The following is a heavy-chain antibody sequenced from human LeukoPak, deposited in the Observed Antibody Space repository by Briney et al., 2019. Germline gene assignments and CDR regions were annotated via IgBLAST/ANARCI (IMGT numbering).Heavy chain of an antibody. V-gene: IGHV3-69-1*02. CDR3: AELGITMIGGV. Sequence: GGSLRLSCAASGFTFDDYGMSWVRQAPGKGLVWVSVIYSGGSTYYADSVKGRFTISKDNAKNSLYLQMNSLRAEDTAVYYCAELGITMIGGVWSKGTTVTISS. CDR2: IYSGGST. CDR1: GFTFDDYG. J-gene: IGHJ6*04. D-gene: IGHD3-10*02.